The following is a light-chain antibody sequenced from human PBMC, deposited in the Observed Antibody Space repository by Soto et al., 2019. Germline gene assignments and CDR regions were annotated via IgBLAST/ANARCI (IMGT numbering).Light chain of an antibody. J-gene: IGKJ1*01. CDR1: QSVSSXX. Sequence: EIVLTQSPGTLSLSPGERATLSCRASQSVSSXXLAWYQQKPGQAPRLLIYGASSRATGIPDRFSGSGSGXXXXXXXXXLXPEDXAVXXXXXYGSSPGTFGQGTKVEIK. CDR2: GAS. CDR3: XXYGSSPGT. V-gene: IGKV3-20*01.